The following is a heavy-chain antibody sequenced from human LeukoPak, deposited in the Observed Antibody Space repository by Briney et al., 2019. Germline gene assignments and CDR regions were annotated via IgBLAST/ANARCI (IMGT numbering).Heavy chain of an antibody. V-gene: IGHV4-34*01. Sequence: SETLSLTCAVYGGSFSGYYWSWIRQPPGKGLEWIGEINHSGSTNYNPSLKSRVTISVDTSKNQFSLKLSSVTAADTAVYYCARGVGYCSGGSCYNWIDPWGQGTLVTVSS. J-gene: IGHJ5*02. D-gene: IGHD2-15*01. CDR2: INHSGST. CDR1: GGSFSGYY. CDR3: ARGVGYCSGGSCYNWIDP.